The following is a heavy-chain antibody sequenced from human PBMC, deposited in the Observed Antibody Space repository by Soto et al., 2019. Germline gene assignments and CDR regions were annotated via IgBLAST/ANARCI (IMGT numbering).Heavy chain of an antibody. J-gene: IGHJ6*02. CDR3: AKTAEDYYYYGMDV. CDR2: ISGSGGST. Sequence: LRLSCAAPGFTFSSYAMSWVRQAPGKGLEWVSAISGSGGSTYYADSVKGRFTISRDNSKNTLYLQMNSLRAEDTAVYYCAKTAEDYYYYGMDVWGHGTTVTVSS. CDR1: GFTFSSYA. V-gene: IGHV3-23*01. D-gene: IGHD6-19*01.